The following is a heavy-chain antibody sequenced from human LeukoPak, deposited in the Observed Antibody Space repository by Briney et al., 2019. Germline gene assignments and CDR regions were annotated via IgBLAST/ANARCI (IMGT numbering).Heavy chain of an antibody. D-gene: IGHD1-26*01. J-gene: IGHJ5*02. CDR3: ARGGSYHLPGDS. V-gene: IGHV4-30-2*01. CDR2: MYQSGST. CDR1: GGSISSGGYY. Sequence: SETLSFTCTFSGGSISSGGYYWNWIRQPPGKGLEWIGYMYQSGSTYYNPSLKSRVTISVDTSKNQFSLNLNSVTAADTAVYYCARGGSYHLPGDSWGQGTLVTVSS.